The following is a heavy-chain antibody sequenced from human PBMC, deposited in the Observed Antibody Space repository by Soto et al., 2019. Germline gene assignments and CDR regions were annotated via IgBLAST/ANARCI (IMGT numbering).Heavy chain of an antibody. CDR2: IYYSGST. V-gene: IGHV4-39*01. J-gene: IGHJ6*03. CDR3: ARRAAEVVAATHIYYYYYYMDV. D-gene: IGHD2-15*01. CDR1: GGSISSSSYY. Sequence: SETLSLTCTVSGGSISSSSYYWGWIRQPPGKGLEWIGSIYYSGSTYYNPSLKSRVTISVDTSKNQFSLKLGSVTAADTAVYYCARRAAEVVAATHIYYYYYYMDVWGKGTTVTVSS.